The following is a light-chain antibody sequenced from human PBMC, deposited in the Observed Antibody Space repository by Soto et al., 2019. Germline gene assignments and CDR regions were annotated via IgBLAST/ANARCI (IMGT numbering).Light chain of an antibody. J-gene: IGLJ1*01. Sequence: QSALTQPASVSWSPGQSITISCTGTSSDVGGYNYVSWYQQHPGKAPKLMIYDVGNRPSGVSNRFSGSKSGNTASLTISGLQPEDEADSYCCSYTSGSTRVFGTGTKVTVL. V-gene: IGLV2-14*01. CDR3: CSYTSGSTRV. CDR1: SSDVGGYNY. CDR2: DVG.